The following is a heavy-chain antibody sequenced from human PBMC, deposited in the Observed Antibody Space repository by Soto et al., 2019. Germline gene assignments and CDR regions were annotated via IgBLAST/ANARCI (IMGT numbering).Heavy chain of an antibody. CDR3: ARDRLGSTWDGAFDI. Sequence: EVQLLESGGGLVQPGGSLRLSCEVSGFTFSNYAMSWVRQAPGKGLEWVSAITGSGDRTYYADSVKGRFTVSRDNSRNPLYLQMNGLGGEETALYYCARDRLGSTWDGAFDIWGQGTMVTVSS. J-gene: IGHJ3*02. CDR2: ITGSGDRT. V-gene: IGHV3-23*01. D-gene: IGHD6-13*01. CDR1: GFTFSNYA.